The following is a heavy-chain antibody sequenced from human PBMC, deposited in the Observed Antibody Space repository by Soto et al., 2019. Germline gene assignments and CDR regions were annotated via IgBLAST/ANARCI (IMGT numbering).Heavy chain of an antibody. CDR3: VRGTSAWSGKDY. CDR1: GITFSNHW. V-gene: IGHV3-74*01. D-gene: IGHD6-19*01. CDR2: INTDGSFR. Sequence: GGSLRLSCTASGITFSNHWMHWVHQGPGQGLVWVSRINTDGSFRDYADSVRGRFTISRDNAKNTLILQMNSLRVEDTAVYYCVRGTSAWSGKDYWGQGTLVTVSS. J-gene: IGHJ4*02.